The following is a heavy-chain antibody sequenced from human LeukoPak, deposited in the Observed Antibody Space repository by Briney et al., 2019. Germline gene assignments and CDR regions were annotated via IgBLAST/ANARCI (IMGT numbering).Heavy chain of an antibody. CDR3: AKAGGDDFWSGPPHNWFDP. CDR2: IWYDGSNK. D-gene: IGHD3-3*01. V-gene: IGHV3-33*06. Sequence: PGGSLRLSCAASGFTFSSYGMHWVRQAPGKGLEWVAVIWYDGSNKYYADSVKGRFTISRDNSKNTLYLQMNSLRAEDTAVYYCAKAGGDDFWSGPPHNWFDPWGQGTLVTVSS. CDR1: GFTFSSYG. J-gene: IGHJ5*02.